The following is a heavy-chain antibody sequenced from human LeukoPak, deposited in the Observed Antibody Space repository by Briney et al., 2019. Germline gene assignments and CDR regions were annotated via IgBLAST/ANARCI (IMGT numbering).Heavy chain of an antibody. V-gene: IGHV3-21*01. CDR1: GFTFSSYS. J-gene: IGHJ3*02. CDR2: ISSSSSYI. CDR3: ARDIGWELHPNAFDI. D-gene: IGHD1-26*01. Sequence: GGSLRLSCAASGFTFSSYSMNWVRQAPGKGLEWVSSISSSSSYIYYADSVKGRFTISRDNAKNSLYLQMNSLRAEDTAVYYCARDIGWELHPNAFDIWGQGTMVTVSS.